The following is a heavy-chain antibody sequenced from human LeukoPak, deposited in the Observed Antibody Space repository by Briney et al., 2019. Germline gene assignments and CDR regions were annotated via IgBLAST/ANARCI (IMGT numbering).Heavy chain of an antibody. D-gene: IGHD5-18*01. CDR2: ISYDGSNK. J-gene: IGHJ3*02. CDR1: GFTFSSYG. V-gene: IGHV3-30*18. Sequence: GGSLRLSCAASGFTFSSYGMHWVRQAPGKGLEGVAVISYDGSNKYYADSVKGRFTISRDNSKNTLYLQMNSLIAEDTAVYYCAKTLYSYGLGLGAFDIWGQGTMVTVSS. CDR3: AKTLYSYGLGLGAFDI.